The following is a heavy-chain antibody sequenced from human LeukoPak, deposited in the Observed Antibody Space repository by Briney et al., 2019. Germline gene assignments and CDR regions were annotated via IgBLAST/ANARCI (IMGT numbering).Heavy chain of an antibody. D-gene: IGHD6-13*01. V-gene: IGHV3-9*01. J-gene: IGHJ4*02. Sequence: GRSLRLSCADSGFTFDDYAVHWVRQAPGKGLEWVSGISWNSGSIGYADSVKGRFTISRDNAKNSLCLQMNSLRAEDTALYYCAKVGGDYSSSWYGTFDYWGQGTLVTVSS. CDR3: AKVGGDYSSSWYGTFDY. CDR1: GFTFDDYA. CDR2: ISWNSGSI.